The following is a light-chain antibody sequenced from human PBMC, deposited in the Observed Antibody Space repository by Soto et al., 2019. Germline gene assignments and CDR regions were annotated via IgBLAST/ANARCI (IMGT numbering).Light chain of an antibody. CDR3: QQYYSTPFT. Sequence: DIVMTQSPDSLAVSLGERATFNCKSSQSVLYSSNTNQNYLAWYQQKPGQPPKLLIYWASTRQSGVPDRFSGNGSGTDFTLTISSLQAEDVAVYYCQQYYSTPFTFGPGTKGDIK. V-gene: IGKV4-1*01. CDR2: WAS. J-gene: IGKJ3*01. CDR1: QSVLYSSNTNQNY.